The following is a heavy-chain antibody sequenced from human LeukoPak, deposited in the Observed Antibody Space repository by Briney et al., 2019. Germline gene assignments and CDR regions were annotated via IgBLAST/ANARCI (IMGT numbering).Heavy chain of an antibody. Sequence: PGGSLRLSCAVSGFTFDDYAMHWVRQVPGKGLEWVSGINWNSDSIGYADSVKGRFTTSRDNAKNSLYLQMNSLRAEDTAVYYCARAGDRYYYYYMDVWGKGTTVTVSS. CDR1: GFTFDDYA. V-gene: IGHV3-9*01. CDR2: INWNSDSI. CDR3: ARAGDRYYYYYMDV. D-gene: IGHD3-10*01. J-gene: IGHJ6*03.